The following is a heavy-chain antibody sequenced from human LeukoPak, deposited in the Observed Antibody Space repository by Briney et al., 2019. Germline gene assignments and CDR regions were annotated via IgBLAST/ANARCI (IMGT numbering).Heavy chain of an antibody. CDR1: GGSISSYY. V-gene: IGHV4-4*07. CDR3: AGRRRYGGYIDY. Sequence: SETLSLTCTVSGGSISSYYWSWIRQPAGKGLEWIGRIYTSGSTNYNPSLKSRVTMSVDTSKNQFSLKLSSVTAADTAVYYCAGRRRYGGYIDYWGQGTLITVSS. D-gene: IGHD3-16*02. J-gene: IGHJ4*02. CDR2: IYTSGST.